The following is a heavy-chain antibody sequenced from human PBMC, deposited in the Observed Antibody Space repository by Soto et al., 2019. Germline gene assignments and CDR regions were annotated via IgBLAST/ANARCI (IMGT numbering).Heavy chain of an antibody. CDR1: GFTFSSYG. J-gene: IGHJ4*02. CDR2: ISYDGSNK. V-gene: IGHV3-30*18. D-gene: IGHD6-19*01. CDR3: AKDPGRVAGYFDY. Sequence: GGSLRLSCAASGFTFSSYGMHWVRQAPGKGLEWVAVISYDGSNKYYADSVKGRFTISRDNSKNTLYLQMNSLRAEDTAVYYCAKDPGRVAGYFDYWGQGT.